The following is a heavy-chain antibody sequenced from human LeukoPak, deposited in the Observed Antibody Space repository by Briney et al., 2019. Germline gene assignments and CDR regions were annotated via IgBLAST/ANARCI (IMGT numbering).Heavy chain of an antibody. Sequence: SETLPLTCTVSGGSISSYYWSWIRQPPGKGLEWIGYIYYSGSTNYNPSLKSRVTISVDTSKNQFSLKLSSVTAADTAVYYCARHVRYCSDGSCSAYDYWGQGTLVTVSS. V-gene: IGHV4-59*08. CDR2: IYYSGST. CDR3: ARHVRYCSDGSCSAYDY. CDR1: GGSISSYY. D-gene: IGHD2-15*01. J-gene: IGHJ4*02.